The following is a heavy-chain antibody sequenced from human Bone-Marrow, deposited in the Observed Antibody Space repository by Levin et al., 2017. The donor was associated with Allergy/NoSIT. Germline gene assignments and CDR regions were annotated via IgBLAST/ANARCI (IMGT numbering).Heavy chain of an antibody. CDR2: IYYSGST. D-gene: IGHD6-6*01. V-gene: IGHV4-59*01. CDR1: GGSISSYY. CDR3: ARWQLGGLDY. J-gene: IGHJ4*02. Sequence: SETLSLTCTVSGGSISSYYWSWIRQPPGKGLEWIGYIYYSGSTNYNPSLKSRVTISVDTSKNQFSLKLSSVTAADTAVYYCARWQLGGLDYWGQGTLVTVSS.